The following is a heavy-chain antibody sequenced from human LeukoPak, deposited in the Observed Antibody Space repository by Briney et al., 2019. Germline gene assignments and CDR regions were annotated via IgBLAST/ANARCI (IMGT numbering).Heavy chain of an antibody. CDR2: ISSRGDST. D-gene: IGHD5-12*01. CDR1: GFIFSNYA. Sequence: PGGSLRLSCAASGFIFSNYAMSWVRQVPGRGLEWVSTISSRGDSTYVADSVKGRFTISRDNSKNTLYLQMNSLRAEDTAVYYCAKEQTDIVATTFDYWGQGTLVTVSS. V-gene: IGHV3-23*01. J-gene: IGHJ4*02. CDR3: AKEQTDIVATTFDY.